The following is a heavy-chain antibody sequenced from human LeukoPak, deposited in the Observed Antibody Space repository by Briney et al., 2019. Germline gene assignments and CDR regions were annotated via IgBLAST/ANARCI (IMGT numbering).Heavy chain of an antibody. V-gene: IGHV4-59*01. D-gene: IGHD6-13*01. J-gene: IGHJ6*03. CDR1: GGSISSYY. Sequence: KPSETLSLTCTVSGGSISSYYWSWIRQPAGKGLEWIGYIYYSGSTNYNPSLKSRVSISVDTSKNQFSLKLSSVTAADTAVYYCARTTEAHSWRTRYYDYYMDVWGKGTTVTVSS. CDR3: ARTTEAHSWRTRYYDYYMDV. CDR2: IYYSGST.